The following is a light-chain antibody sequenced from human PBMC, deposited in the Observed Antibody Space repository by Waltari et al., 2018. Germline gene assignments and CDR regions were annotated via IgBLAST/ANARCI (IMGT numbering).Light chain of an antibody. J-gene: IGKJ3*01. CDR3: QQYSNWPPEVT. CDR2: DAS. V-gene: IGKV3-15*01. Sequence: EIVMTQSPATLSVSPGESATLSCRASQSVSSNLAWYQQKPGQAPRLLIYDASSRATGIPARFSGSGSGKEFTLTISSLQSEDSALYYCQQYSNWPPEVTFGPGTKVDIK. CDR1: QSVSSN.